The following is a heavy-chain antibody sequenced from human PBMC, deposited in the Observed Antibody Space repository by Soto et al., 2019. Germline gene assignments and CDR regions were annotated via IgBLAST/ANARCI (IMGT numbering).Heavy chain of an antibody. CDR2: LIHGGST. CDR3: ARSPLIYDYVRQTWREVGDSFDV. J-gene: IGHJ3*01. CDR1: NSSLGAFH. D-gene: IGHD3-10*02. Sequence: QVHLEQWGAGLLKPSGTLSLTCAIYNSSLGAFHWTWIRQPPGKGLEWIGELIHGGSTNYNPSLKSRVTFSLDTSRSQFSLHLMSVTAADSAVYYCARSPLIYDYVRQTWREVGDSFDVWGRGTSVTVSS. V-gene: IGHV4-34*02.